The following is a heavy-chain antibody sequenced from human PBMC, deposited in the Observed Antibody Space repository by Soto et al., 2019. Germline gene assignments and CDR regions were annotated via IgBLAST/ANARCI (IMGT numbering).Heavy chain of an antibody. CDR3: ARGGGTILAPFP. CDR2: INPNSGAT. CDR1: GYTFTGYF. J-gene: IGHJ5*02. Sequence: ASVKGSWKAFGYTFTGYFIHWGRQAPGQGLEWMGWINPNSGATKYAQKFQGRVTMTRDTSISTAYMELTLLRSDDTAIYYCARGGGTILAPFPWGEGTLVTVSS. V-gene: IGHV1-2*02. D-gene: IGHD3-3*01.